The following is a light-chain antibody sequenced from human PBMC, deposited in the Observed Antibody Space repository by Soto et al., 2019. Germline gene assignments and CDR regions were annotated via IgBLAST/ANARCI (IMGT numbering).Light chain of an antibody. CDR2: DAS. Sequence: DIQMTQSPSSLSASVGDRVTITCQASQDISNYLNWYQQKPGKAPKLLIYDASNLETGVPSRFSGRGSGTDFTFTISSLQPEDIPTYYCQQYDNLPITFGQGTRLEIK. V-gene: IGKV1-33*01. CDR1: QDISNY. J-gene: IGKJ5*01. CDR3: QQYDNLPIT.